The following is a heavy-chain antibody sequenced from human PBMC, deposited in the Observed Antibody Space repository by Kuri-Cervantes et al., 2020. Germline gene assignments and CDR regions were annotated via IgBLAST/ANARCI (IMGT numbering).Heavy chain of an antibody. CDR2: ISAYNGNT. CDR3: ATSPMDRSGYYPDY. CDR1: GYTFTSYG. J-gene: IGHJ4*02. V-gene: IGHV1-18*01. D-gene: IGHD3-22*01. Sequence: ASVKVSCKPSGYTFTSYGISWVRQAPGQGLEWMGWISAYNGNTNYAQKLQGRVTMTTDTSTSTAYMELRSLRSDDTAVYYCATSPMDRSGYYPDYWGQGTLVTVSS.